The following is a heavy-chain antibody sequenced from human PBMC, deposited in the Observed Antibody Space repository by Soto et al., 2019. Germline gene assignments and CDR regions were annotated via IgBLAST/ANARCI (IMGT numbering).Heavy chain of an antibody. Sequence: QVQLVESGGGVVQPGRSLRLSCAASGFTFSSYGMHWVRQAPGKGLEWVAVISYDGSNKYYADSVKGRFTISRDNSKNTLYLQMNSLRADDTAVYYCAKGLKWHSSGPMGNDAFDIWGQGTMVTVSS. D-gene: IGHD6-19*01. CDR2: ISYDGSNK. J-gene: IGHJ3*02. CDR1: GFTFSSYG. CDR3: AKGLKWHSSGPMGNDAFDI. V-gene: IGHV3-30*18.